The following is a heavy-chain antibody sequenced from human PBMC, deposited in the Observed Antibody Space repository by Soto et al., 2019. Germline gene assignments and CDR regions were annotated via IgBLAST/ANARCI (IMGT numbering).Heavy chain of an antibody. Sequence: QVQLVQSGAEVKKPGASVKVSCKSSGYTFTSYGISCVRQAPGQWLEWMGWISAYNGNTNYAQKLQGRVTMTTDTSTSTAYMELRSLRSDDTAVYYCAREDLYGDSNYYYYGMDVCGQGTTVTVSS. CDR1: GYTFTSYG. J-gene: IGHJ6*02. D-gene: IGHD4-17*01. V-gene: IGHV1-18*04. CDR3: AREDLYGDSNYYYYGMDV. CDR2: ISAYNGNT.